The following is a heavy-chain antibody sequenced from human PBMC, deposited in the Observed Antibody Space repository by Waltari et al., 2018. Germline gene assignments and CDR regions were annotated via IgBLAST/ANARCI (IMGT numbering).Heavy chain of an antibody. Sequence: QVQLQESGPGLVKPSETLSLTCTVSGGSISSYYWSWIRQPPGKGLEWIGYIYYSGRTNYNPSLKSQGTISVDTSKNQFSLKLSSVTAADTAVYYCARGYCSSTSCYAGAAYCGGDCLLDYWGQGTLVTVSS. CDR2: IYYSGRT. CDR3: ARGYCSSTSCYAGAAYCGGDCLLDY. D-gene: IGHD2-2*01. CDR1: GGSISSYY. J-gene: IGHJ4*02. V-gene: IGHV4-59*01.